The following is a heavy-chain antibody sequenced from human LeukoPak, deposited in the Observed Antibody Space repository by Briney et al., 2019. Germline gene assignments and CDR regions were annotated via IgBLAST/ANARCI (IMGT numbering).Heavy chain of an antibody. D-gene: IGHD3-10*01. V-gene: IGHV3-11*01. CDR2: ISSSGSTI. CDR1: GFTFSDYY. CDR3: ARVEDLWFGELSLSDY. Sequence: GGSLRLSCAASGFTFSDYYMSWIRQAPGKGLEWVSCISSSGSTIYYADSVKGRFTISRDNAKNSLYLQMNSLRAEDTAVYYCARVEDLWFGELSLSDYWGQGTLVTVSS. J-gene: IGHJ4*02.